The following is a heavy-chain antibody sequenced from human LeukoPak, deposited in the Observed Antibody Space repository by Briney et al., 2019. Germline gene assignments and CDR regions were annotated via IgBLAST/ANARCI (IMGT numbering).Heavy chain of an antibody. D-gene: IGHD2-15*01. J-gene: IGHJ5*02. CDR3: ARSGGGYCSGGSCYSGDNWFDP. CDR1: GYSFTSYW. CDR2: IYPGDSDT. Sequence: GESLKISCKGSGYSFTSYWIGWERQMPGKGLEWMGIIYPGDSDTRYSPSFQGQVTISADKSISTAYLQWSSLKASDTAMYYCARSGGGYCSGGSCYSGDNWFDPWGQGTLVTVSS. V-gene: IGHV5-51*01.